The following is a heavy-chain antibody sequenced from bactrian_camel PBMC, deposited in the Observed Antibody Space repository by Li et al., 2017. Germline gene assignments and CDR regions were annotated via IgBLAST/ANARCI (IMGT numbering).Heavy chain of an antibody. CDR1: GYTNSNYC. CDR2: IGSIGSHSET. J-gene: IGHJ4*01. Sequence: HVQLVESGGGSVQAGGSLRLSCTGVGYTNSNYCMAWFRQAPEKEREWVAFIGSIGSHSETTYADSVKGRFTISKDVTKDTVCLQMDDLKPEDTAMYSCHDNQCHRGWPGAYRGRGTQVTVS. D-gene: IGHD1*01. V-gene: IGHV3S68*01. CDR3: HDNQCHRGWPGAY.